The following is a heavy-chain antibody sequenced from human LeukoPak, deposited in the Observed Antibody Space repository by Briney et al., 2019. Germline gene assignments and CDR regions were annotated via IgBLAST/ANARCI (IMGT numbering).Heavy chain of an antibody. V-gene: IGHV4-59*12. CDR1: GGSISSYY. Sequence: SETLSLTCTVSGGSISSYYWGWIRQPPGKGLEWIGYIYYSGSTNYNPSLKSRVTISVDTSKNQFSLKLSSVTAADTAMYYCARDLQYSGYGFDYWGQGTLVTVSS. CDR2: IYYSGST. D-gene: IGHD5-12*01. J-gene: IGHJ4*02. CDR3: ARDLQYSGYGFDY.